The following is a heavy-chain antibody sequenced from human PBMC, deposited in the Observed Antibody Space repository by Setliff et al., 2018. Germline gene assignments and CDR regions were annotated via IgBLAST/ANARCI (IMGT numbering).Heavy chain of an antibody. Sequence: PSETLSLTCSVYGESFSNNYWSWIRQPPGKGLEWIGEINQSGSTNYNPSLKSRVSMSLDTSKNQFALNLRSVTAADSAVYYCARDRTAYSYGLDVWGQGTTVTVSS. CDR1: GESFSNNY. D-gene: IGHD5-18*01. J-gene: IGHJ6*02. CDR3: ARDRTAYSYGLDV. V-gene: IGHV4-34*01. CDR2: INQSGST.